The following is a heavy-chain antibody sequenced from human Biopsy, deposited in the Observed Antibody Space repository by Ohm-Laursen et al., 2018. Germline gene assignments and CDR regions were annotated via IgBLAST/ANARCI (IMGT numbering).Heavy chain of an antibody. CDR1: GFTFDDFA. D-gene: IGHD5-24*01. J-gene: IGHJ3*02. CDR2: ISWNSGRI. CDR3: AKGQAPDGYNYAFDI. V-gene: IGHV3-9*01. Sequence: SLRLSCAASGFTFDDFAMHWVRQTPGKGLEWVSGISWNSGRIAYADSVKGRFTISRDNAKNSLYLQMNSLRAEDTALYYCAKGQAPDGYNYAFDIWGQGTMLTVSS.